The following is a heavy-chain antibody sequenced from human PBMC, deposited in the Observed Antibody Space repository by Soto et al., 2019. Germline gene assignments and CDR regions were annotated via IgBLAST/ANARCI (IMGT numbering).Heavy chain of an antibody. Sequence: QVQLVESGGGVVQPGRSLRLYCAASGFTFSSYGMHWVRQAPGKGLEWVAVIWYDGSNKYYADSVKGRFTISRDNSKNTLYLQMNSLRAEDTAVYYCARDRRMGSGSYLDYWGQGTLVTVSS. D-gene: IGHD1-26*01. V-gene: IGHV3-33*01. J-gene: IGHJ4*02. CDR2: IWYDGSNK. CDR3: ARDRRMGSGSYLDY. CDR1: GFTFSSYG.